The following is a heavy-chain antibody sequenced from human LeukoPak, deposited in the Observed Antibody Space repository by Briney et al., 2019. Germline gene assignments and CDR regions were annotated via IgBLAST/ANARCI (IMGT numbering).Heavy chain of an antibody. D-gene: IGHD3-10*01. V-gene: IGHV3-33*08. J-gene: IGHJ4*02. CDR2: IWNDGSIK. CDR1: EFSFSRNG. CDR3: ARASGPFDY. Sequence: PGGSVRLSCAASEFSFSRNGMHWVRQAPGKGLEWVAVIWNDGSIKYYADSVKGRFTISRDNSKNTLYLQMNSLRAEDTAVYSCARASGPFDYWGQGTLVTVSS.